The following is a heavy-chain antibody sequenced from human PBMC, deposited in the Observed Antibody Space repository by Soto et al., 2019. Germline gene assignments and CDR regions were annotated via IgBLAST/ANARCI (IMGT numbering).Heavy chain of an antibody. CDR2: IIPVFGRV. J-gene: IGHJ6*02. CDR1: GGTFSSRA. V-gene: IGHV1-69*01. CDR3: ANSRGGTFLGYHGMDI. D-gene: IGHD3-16*01. Sequence: QVQLVQSGPEVKKTGTSVKVSCKASGGTFSSRAISWVRQAPGQGLVWMGGIIPVFGRVNYAEKFQDRVTITADECTGTVYMELSSLRSEDTALYYCANSRGGTFLGYHGMDIWGQGTTVSVSS.